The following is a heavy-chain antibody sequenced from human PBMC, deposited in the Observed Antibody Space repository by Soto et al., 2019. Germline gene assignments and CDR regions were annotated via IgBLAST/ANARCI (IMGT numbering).Heavy chain of an antibody. D-gene: IGHD3-3*01. CDR3: AKDPYDFWSGHPYTWFDP. V-gene: IGHV3-23*01. Sequence: GGSLRLSCAASGFTFSSYAMSWVRQAPGKGLEWVSAISGSGGSTYYADSVKGRFTISRDNSKNTLYLQMNSLRAEDTAVYYCAKDPYDFWSGHPYTWFDPWGQGTLVTVSS. J-gene: IGHJ5*02. CDR2: ISGSGGST. CDR1: GFTFSSYA.